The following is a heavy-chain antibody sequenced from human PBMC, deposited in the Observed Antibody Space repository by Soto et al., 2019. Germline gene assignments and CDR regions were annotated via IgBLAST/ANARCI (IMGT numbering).Heavy chain of an antibody. CDR1: GGSISSGGYY. CDR2: IYYSGST. D-gene: IGHD3-16*02. CDR3: ARGWGGVIVKNRYFDY. Sequence: SETLSLTCTVSGGSISSGGYYWSWIRQHPGKGLEWIGYIYYSGSTYYNPSLKSQVTISVDTSKNQFSLKLSSVTAADTAVYYFARGWGGVIVKNRYFDYWGQGTLVTVSS. V-gene: IGHV4-31*01. J-gene: IGHJ4*02.